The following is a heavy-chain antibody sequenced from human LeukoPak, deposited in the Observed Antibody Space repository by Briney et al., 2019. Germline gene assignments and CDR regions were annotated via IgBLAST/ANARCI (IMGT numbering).Heavy chain of an antibody. CDR2: ISGDGGST. CDR3: AKDIFRSIAEDYYYGMDV. D-gene: IGHD6-6*01. CDR1: GFTFDDYA. J-gene: IGHJ6*02. Sequence: GSLRLSCAASGFTFDDYAMHWVRQAPGKGLEWVSLISGDGGSTYYADSVKGRFIISRDNSKNSLYLQMNSLRTEDTALYYCAKDIFRSIAEDYYYGMDVWGQGTTVTVS. V-gene: IGHV3-43*02.